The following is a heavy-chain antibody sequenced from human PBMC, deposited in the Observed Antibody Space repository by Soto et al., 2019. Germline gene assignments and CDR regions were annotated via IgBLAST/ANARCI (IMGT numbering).Heavy chain of an antibody. CDR3: ARGQFHHVSNYYYALDV. CDR1: GGTFSSYA. V-gene: IGHV1-69*01. J-gene: IGHJ6*02. CDR2: FMPMFNRP. Sequence: QVQLVQSGAEVKKPGSSVKVSCKASGGTFSSYAISWVRQAPGQGLEGMGGFMPMFNRPHSARKFQGRVTITADESTSTAYMDLSSLRSEDTAVYYCARGQFHHVSNYYYALDVWGQGTTVTVSS.